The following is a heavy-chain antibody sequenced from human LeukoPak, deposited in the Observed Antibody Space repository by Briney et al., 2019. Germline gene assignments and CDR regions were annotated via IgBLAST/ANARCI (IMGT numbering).Heavy chain of an antibody. J-gene: IGHJ4*02. V-gene: IGHV4-59*01. D-gene: IGHD5-24*01. CDR1: GGSISSSY. CDR2: IYYSGCT. Sequence: PSETLSLTCSVSGGSISSSYWCWIRQAPGTGLEWIGYIYYSGCTNYNPSLKSRVTISLYSSKIQFSLKLSSVTAADTAVYYCARYNSIKVTFDYWGQGTLVTVSS. CDR3: ARYNSIKVTFDY.